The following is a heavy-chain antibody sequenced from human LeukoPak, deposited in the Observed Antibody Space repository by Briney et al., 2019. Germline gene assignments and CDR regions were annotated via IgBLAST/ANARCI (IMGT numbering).Heavy chain of an antibody. V-gene: IGHV4-31*03. D-gene: IGHD6-13*01. CDR1: GGSISSGGYY. CDR2: IYDRGST. CDR3: ARRIPVAGLFDY. J-gene: IGHJ4*02. Sequence: SQTLSLTCTVSGGSISSGGYYWSWIRQHPGRGLEWIGYIYDRGSTYYNPSLLSRATVSADRSKNQFSLKLTSVIAADTAVYFCARRIPVAGLFDYWGQGILVTVSS.